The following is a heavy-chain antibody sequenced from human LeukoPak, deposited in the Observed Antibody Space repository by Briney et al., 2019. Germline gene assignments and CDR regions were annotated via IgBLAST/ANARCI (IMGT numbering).Heavy chain of an antibody. CDR3: ARGAIPYGYSGYDYLDY. D-gene: IGHD5-12*01. J-gene: IGHJ4*02. CDR1: GFTFSTYA. CDR2: VSYDDRHK. V-gene: IGHV3-30*01. Sequence: PGRSLRLSCAASGFTFSTYAMHWLRQAPGKGLEWVAVVSYDDRHKYNADSVKGRFTISRDISRNTLFLQMDSLRVEDTAVYYCARGAIPYGYSGYDYLDYWGPGTLVTVSS.